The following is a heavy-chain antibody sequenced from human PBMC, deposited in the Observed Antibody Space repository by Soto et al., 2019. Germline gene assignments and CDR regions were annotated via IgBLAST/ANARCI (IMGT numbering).Heavy chain of an antibody. D-gene: IGHD3-10*01. V-gene: IGHV4-39*01. J-gene: IGHJ6*02. CDR3: ARQSFGRNFYGMDV. CDR1: GGSISSSSYY. Sequence: SETLSLTCTVSGGSISSSSYYWGWIRQPPGKGLEWIGSIYYSGSTYYNPSLKSRVTISVDTSKNQFSLKLSSVTAADTAVYYCARQSFGRNFYGMDVWGQGTTVT. CDR2: IYYSGST.